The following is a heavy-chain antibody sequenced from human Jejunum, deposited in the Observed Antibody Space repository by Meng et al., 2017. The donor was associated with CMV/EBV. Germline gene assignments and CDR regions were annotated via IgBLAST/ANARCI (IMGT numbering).Heavy chain of an antibody. J-gene: IGHJ4*02. CDR2: ISNTGGTT. CDR3: AGGDYGGYYY. V-gene: IGHV3-23*01. D-gene: IGHD5-12*01. CDR1: GFPCSRYA. Sequence: CLDSGFPCSRYARSGVRQAPGQGLEWVSTISNTGGTTFYADSVKGRFAISRDNSKNTLNLQMNSLRAEDTAVYYCAGGDYGGYYYWGQGTLGTVSS.